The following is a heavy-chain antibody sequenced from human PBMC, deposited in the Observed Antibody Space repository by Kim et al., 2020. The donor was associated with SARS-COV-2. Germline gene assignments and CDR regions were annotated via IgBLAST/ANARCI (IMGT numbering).Heavy chain of an antibody. CDR1: GYTFTGYY. D-gene: IGHD7-27*01. Sequence: ASVKVSCKASGYTFTGYYIQWVRQAPGQGLEWMGRINPNTGGTNYAQKFRTRVTMTWDTSMSTAYMDLSSLRSDDTAVYYWAKTGDDTGDIWFDPWGQGTLVTVSS. CDR3: AKTGDDTGDIWFDP. V-gene: IGHV1-2*06. CDR2: INPNTGGT. J-gene: IGHJ5*02.